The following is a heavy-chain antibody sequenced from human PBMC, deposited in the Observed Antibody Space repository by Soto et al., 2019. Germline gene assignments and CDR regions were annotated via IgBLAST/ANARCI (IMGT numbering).Heavy chain of an antibody. V-gene: IGHV5-51*01. CDR2: ICPAGSHT. J-gene: IGHJ6*02. CDR3: ARQTIRYRYGMDV. Sequence: GESLKISCKAAGYTFVAYCIGRVRQMPGKGLEWMGKICPAGSHTSYSPYFEGQVTISADKYISTAYVQWNSLTASATSMYYCARQTIRYRYGMDVWRQGTTVTVSS. D-gene: IGHD3-16*02. CDR1: GYTFVAYC.